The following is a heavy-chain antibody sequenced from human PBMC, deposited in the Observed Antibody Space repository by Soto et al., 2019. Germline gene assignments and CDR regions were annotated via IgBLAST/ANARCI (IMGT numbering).Heavy chain of an antibody. J-gene: IGHJ6*02. CDR1: GYTFTGYY. CDR3: ARDPLTMVRGVPHYYYGMDV. CDR2: INPNSGGT. D-gene: IGHD3-10*01. V-gene: IGHV1-2*02. Sequence: ASVKVSCKASGYTFTGYYMHWVRQAPGQGLEWMGWINPNSGGTNYAQKFQGRVTMTRDTSISTAYMELSRLRSDDTAVYYCARDPLTMVRGVPHYYYGMDVWGQGTTVTVSS.